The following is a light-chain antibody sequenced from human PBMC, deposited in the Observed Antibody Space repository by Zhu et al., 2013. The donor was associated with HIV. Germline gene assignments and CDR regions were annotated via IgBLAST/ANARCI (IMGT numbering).Light chain of an antibody. J-gene: IGLJ3*02. V-gene: IGLV1-51*01. Sequence: QSVLTQPPSVSAAPGQKVTISCSGGSSNIGNNYVSWYQQLPGTAPKLLIYDNNKRPSGIPDRFSGSKSGTSATLGITGLQTGDEADYYCGTWDTGLSVWVFGGGTKLTVL. CDR3: GTWDTGLSVWV. CDR2: DNN. CDR1: SSNIGNNY.